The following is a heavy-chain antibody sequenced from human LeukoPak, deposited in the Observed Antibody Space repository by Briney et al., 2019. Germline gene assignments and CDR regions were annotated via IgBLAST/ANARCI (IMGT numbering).Heavy chain of an antibody. CDR3: ARGRITLLT. CDR1: GDSISSDDYY. V-gene: IGHV4-61*02. CDR2: FSASGNS. D-gene: IGHD1-26*01. J-gene: IGHJ4*02. Sequence: SQTLSLTCTVSGDSISSDDYYWSWIRQPAGKGLEWIGRFSASGNSNYNPSLKSRVTMSVDTSKNQFSLKLSSVTAADTAVYYCARGRITLLTWGQGTLVTVSS.